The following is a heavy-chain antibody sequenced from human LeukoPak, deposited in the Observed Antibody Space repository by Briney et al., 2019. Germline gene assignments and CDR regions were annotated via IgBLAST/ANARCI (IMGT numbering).Heavy chain of an antibody. V-gene: IGHV3-30*18. CDR2: ISYDGSNE. CDR1: GFTFSCCG. J-gene: IGHJ4*02. Sequence: GGSLRLSCAASGFTFSCCGMHWVRQAPGKGLEWVALISYDGSNEYYADSVKGRFTISRDHSKSTLYLQMNSLRPADTAVYYCAKERSTGCVGQWGQGTLVTVSS. D-gene: IGHD6-19*01. CDR3: AKERSTGCVGQ.